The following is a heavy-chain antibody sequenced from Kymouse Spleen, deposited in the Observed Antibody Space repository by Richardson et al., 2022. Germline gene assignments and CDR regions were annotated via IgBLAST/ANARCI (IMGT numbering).Heavy chain of an antibody. Sequence: QVQLQQWGAGLLKPSETLSLTCAVYGGSFSGYYWSWIRQPPGKGLEWIGEINHSGSTNYNPSLKSRVTISVDTSKNQFSLKLSSVTAADTAVYYCARGRGATDYYYYYGMDVWGQGTTVTVSS. V-gene: IGHV4-34*01. CDR1: GGSFSGYY. CDR2: INHSGST. J-gene: IGHJ6*02. D-gene: IGHD1-26*01. CDR3: ARGRGATDYYYYYGMDV.